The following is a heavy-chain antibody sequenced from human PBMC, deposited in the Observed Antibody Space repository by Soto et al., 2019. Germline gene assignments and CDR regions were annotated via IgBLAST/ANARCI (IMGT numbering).Heavy chain of an antibody. CDR1: GFTFSSYE. CDR3: ARDPPATRHGMDV. Sequence: EVQLVESGGGLVQPGGSLRLSCAASGFTFSSYEMNWVRQAPGKGLEWFSYISGSGSAIYYADSVRGRFTISRDNSKNTLYLQMKSLRAEDTAVYYCARDPPATRHGMDVWGQGTTVTVSS. J-gene: IGHJ6*02. V-gene: IGHV3-48*03. CDR2: ISGSGSAI.